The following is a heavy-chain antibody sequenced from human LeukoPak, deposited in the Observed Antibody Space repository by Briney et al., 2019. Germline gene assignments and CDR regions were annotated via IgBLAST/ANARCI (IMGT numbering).Heavy chain of an antibody. CDR2: IYPGDSDT. CDR1: GYSFTSYW. V-gene: IGHV5-51*01. D-gene: IGHD2-2*01. Sequence: GESLXXXCKGSGYSFTSYWIAWVRQVPGKGLEWMGIIYPGDSDTRYNPSFQGQVTFSADMSISTAYLQWSSLKASDTAMYYCAGLGGPVPAAILYYFDFWGQGTLVTVSS. CDR3: AGLGGPVPAAILYYFDF. J-gene: IGHJ4*02.